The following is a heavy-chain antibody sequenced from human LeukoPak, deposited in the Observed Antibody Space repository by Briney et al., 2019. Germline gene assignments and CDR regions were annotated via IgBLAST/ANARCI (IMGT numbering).Heavy chain of an antibody. CDR3: ARSTGYCSGGSCYHPGAFDI. J-gene: IGHJ3*02. Sequence: GXSLRLSCAASGFTFDDYGMSWVRQAPGKGLEWVSGINWNGGSTGYADSVKGRFTISRDNAKNSLYLQMNSLRAEDTALYYCARSTGYCSGGSCYHPGAFDIWGQGTMVTVSS. CDR2: INWNGGST. CDR1: GFTFDDYG. D-gene: IGHD2-15*01. V-gene: IGHV3-20*04.